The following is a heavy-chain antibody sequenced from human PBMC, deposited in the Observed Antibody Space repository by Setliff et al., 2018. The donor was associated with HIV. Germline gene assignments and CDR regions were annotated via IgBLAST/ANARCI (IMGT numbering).Heavy chain of an antibody. CDR3: ARGRGSSSSWPIDY. V-gene: IGHV4-59*12. CDR1: GGSISSYY. D-gene: IGHD6-13*01. CDR2: IYSSGST. Sequence: PSETLSLTCTVSGGSISSYYWSWIRQPPGKGLEWLGHIYSSGSTNYNPSLKSRVAISVDTSKNQFSLKLDSMTAADTAVYYCARGRGSSSSWPIDYWGQGTLVTVSS. J-gene: IGHJ4*02.